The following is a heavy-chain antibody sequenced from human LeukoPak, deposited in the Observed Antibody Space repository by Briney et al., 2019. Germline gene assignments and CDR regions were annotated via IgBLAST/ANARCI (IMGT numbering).Heavy chain of an antibody. CDR1: GFTFTSSA. V-gene: IGHV1-58*02. CDR3: AAAVAAAGPWSLDY. CDR2: IVVGSGNT. D-gene: IGHD6-13*01. Sequence: SVKVSCKASGFTFTSSAMQWVRQARGQRLEWIGWIVVGSGNTNYAQKFQERVTITRDMSTSTAYMELSSLRSEDTAVYYCAAAVAAAGPWSLDYWSQGTLVTVSS. J-gene: IGHJ4*02.